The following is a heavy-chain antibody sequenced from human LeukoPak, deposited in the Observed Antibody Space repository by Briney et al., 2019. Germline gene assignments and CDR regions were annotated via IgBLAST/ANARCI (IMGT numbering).Heavy chain of an antibody. CDR2: FDPEDGET. Sequence: ASVKVSCKVSGYTLTELSMHRVRQAPGKGLEWMGGFDPEDGETIYAQKFQGRVTMTEDTSTDTAYMELSSLRSEDTAVYYCATDIAPYNWNGDAFDIWGQGTMVTVSS. CDR1: GYTLTELS. V-gene: IGHV1-24*01. CDR3: ATDIAPYNWNGDAFDI. D-gene: IGHD1-20*01. J-gene: IGHJ3*02.